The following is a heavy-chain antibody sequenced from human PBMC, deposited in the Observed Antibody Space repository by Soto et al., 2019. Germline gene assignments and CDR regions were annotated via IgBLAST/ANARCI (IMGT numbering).Heavy chain of an antibody. CDR1: GFTFSSYA. J-gene: IGHJ4*02. CDR2: ISGSGGST. Sequence: TGGSLRLSCAASGFTFSSYAMSWIRQAPGKGLEWVSAISGSGGSTYYADSVKGRFTISRDNSKNTLYLQMNSLRAEDTAVYYCAQAPPRPFVTGTTNEYWGQGTLVTVSP. D-gene: IGHD1-20*01. V-gene: IGHV3-23*01. CDR3: AQAPPRPFVTGTTNEY.